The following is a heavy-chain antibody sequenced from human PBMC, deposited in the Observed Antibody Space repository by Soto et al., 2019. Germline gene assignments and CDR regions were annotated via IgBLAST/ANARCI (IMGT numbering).Heavy chain of an antibody. CDR3: ARDGSTETTSFHYAMDV. Sequence: EVQLVESGGGLIQPGGSLRLSCAASGFTLSSYHMDWVRQAPGKGLEWVSYINAGSSSIHYADSVRGRFTISRDNAKNSLYLQMDSLRAEDTAVYYCARDGSTETTSFHYAMDVWGQGTTVTVSS. J-gene: IGHJ6*02. CDR1: GFTLSSYH. D-gene: IGHD4-17*01. V-gene: IGHV3-48*03. CDR2: INAGSSSI.